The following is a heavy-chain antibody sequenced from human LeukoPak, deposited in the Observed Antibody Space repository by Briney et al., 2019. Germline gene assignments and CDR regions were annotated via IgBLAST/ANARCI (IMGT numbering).Heavy chain of an antibody. J-gene: IGHJ3*02. CDR2: ISSSSSYT. CDR3: AKSYVGATLIGAFDI. D-gene: IGHD1-26*01. CDR1: GFTFSDYY. Sequence: GGSLRLSCAASGFTFSDYYMSWIRQAPGKGLEWVSYISSSSSYTNYADSVKGRFTISRDNSKNSLYLQMNSLRTEDTALYYCAKSYVGATLIGAFDIWGQGTMVTVSS. V-gene: IGHV3-11*03.